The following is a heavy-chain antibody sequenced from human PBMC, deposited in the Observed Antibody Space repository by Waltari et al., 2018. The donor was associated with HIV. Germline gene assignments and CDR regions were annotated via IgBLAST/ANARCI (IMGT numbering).Heavy chain of an antibody. J-gene: IGHJ6*02. D-gene: IGHD6-6*01. CDR1: GSTFSTYS. Sequence: EEQLVESGGGLVQPGGSLRLSCAASGSTFSTYSMNWVRQAPGKGLEWVSYISSSSRTTYYADSVKGRFTISRDNAKNSLYLQMNSLRADDTAVYYCAREYSSSSGKGLDVWGQGTTVTVSS. CDR3: AREYSSSSGKGLDV. V-gene: IGHV3-48*04. CDR2: ISSSSRTT.